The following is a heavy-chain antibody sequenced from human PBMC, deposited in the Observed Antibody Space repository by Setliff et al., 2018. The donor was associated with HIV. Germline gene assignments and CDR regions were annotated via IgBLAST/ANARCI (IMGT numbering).Heavy chain of an antibody. CDR3: ARHKVAMSMLVVQDPGPFDN. V-gene: IGHV5-51*01. CDR2: IYTGDSGT. J-gene: IGHJ3*02. D-gene: IGHD2-21*01. CDR1: GNSFANHW. Sequence: WESLKISCRAFGNSFANHWIAWVRQMPGKGPEWVGFIYTGDSGTQYNPAFQGRVTISADKSIKTVYLQWTSLQRSDTAMYYCARHKVAMSMLVVQDPGPFDNWGQGTMVTVSS.